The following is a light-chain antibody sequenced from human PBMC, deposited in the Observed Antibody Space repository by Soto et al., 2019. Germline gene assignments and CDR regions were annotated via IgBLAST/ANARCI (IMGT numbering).Light chain of an antibody. Sequence: DIQMTQSPSTLSASVGDRVSITCRASQSISRQLAWYQQKPGKAPNLLSYQASNLETGVPSRFTGSGSGTEFTLTISSLQPDYLATYYCLQYQSYWTFGEGTKVEVK. CDR2: QAS. V-gene: IGKV1-5*03. CDR1: QSISRQ. J-gene: IGKJ1*01. CDR3: LQYQSYWT.